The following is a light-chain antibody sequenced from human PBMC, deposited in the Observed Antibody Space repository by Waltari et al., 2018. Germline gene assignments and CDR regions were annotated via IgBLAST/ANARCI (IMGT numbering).Light chain of an antibody. CDR1: QGISSY. CDR2: AAS. J-gene: IGKJ5*01. CDR3: QQYYSYLSIT. Sequence: IQMTQSPSSLSASVGDRVTITCRASQGISSYFAWYQQKPGKAPKLLIYAASTLQSGVPSRFSGSGSGTDFTLTISCLQSEDFATYYCQQYYSYLSITFGQGTRLEIK. V-gene: IGKV1-8*01.